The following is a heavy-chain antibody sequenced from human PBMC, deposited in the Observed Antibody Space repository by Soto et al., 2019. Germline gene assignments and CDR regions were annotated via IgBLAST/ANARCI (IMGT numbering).Heavy chain of an antibody. V-gene: IGHV1-3*01. CDR1: GYTFTGYA. CDR2: INAGNGNT. D-gene: IGHD6-13*01. Sequence: ASVKVSCKASGYTFTGYAMHWVRQAPGQRLEWMGWINAGNGNTKYSQKFQGRVTITRDTSASTAYMELSSLRSEDTAVYYCARGPKAAAADYWGQGTLVTVSS. J-gene: IGHJ4*02. CDR3: ARGPKAAAADY.